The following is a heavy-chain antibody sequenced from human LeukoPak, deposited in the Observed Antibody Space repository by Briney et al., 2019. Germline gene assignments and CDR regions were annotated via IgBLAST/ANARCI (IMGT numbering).Heavy chain of an antibody. CDR3: ARVSGIAAAGTEDYFDY. CDR1: GFTVSSNY. J-gene: IGHJ4*02. Sequence: PGGSLRLSCAASGFTVSSNYMSWVRQAPGKGLEWVSVIYSGGSTYYADSVKGRFTISRDNSKNTLYLQMNSLRAEDTAVYYCARVSGIAAAGTEDYFDYWGQGTLVTVSS. V-gene: IGHV3-66*01. D-gene: IGHD6-13*01. CDR2: IYSGGST.